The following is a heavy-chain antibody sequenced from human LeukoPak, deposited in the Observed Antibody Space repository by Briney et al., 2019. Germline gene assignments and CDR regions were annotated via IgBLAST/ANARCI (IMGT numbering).Heavy chain of an antibody. D-gene: IGHD3-22*01. CDR3: ARNYYDSSGYYPGLDY. CDR1: GGSISSYY. CDR2: IYYSGST. Sequence: WETLSLTCTVSGGSISSYYWSWIRQPPGKGLEWIGYIYYSGSTNYNPSLKSRVTISVDTSKNQFSLKLSSVTAADTAVYYCARNYYDSSGYYPGLDYWGQGTLVTVSS. V-gene: IGHV4-59*01. J-gene: IGHJ4*02.